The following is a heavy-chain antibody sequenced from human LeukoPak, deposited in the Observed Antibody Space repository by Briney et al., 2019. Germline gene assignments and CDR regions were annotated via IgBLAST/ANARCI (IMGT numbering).Heavy chain of an antibody. D-gene: IGHD5-12*01. J-gene: IGHJ4*02. CDR1: GFTFSNYA. CDR3: AKDGVATITFDY. Sequence: AGGSLRLSCAASGFTFSNYAMSWVRQAPGKGLEWVSVISGSGGATYYADSVKGRFTISRDNSKNTLYLQMNSLRAEDTAVYYCAKDGVATITFDYWGQGTMVTVSS. CDR2: ISGSGGAT. V-gene: IGHV3-23*01.